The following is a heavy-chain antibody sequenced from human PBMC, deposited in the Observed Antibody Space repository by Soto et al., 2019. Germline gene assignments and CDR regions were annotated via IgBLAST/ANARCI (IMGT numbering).Heavy chain of an antibody. CDR2: INPNSGGT. D-gene: IGHD6-19*01. CDR1: GYTFTDYY. Sequence: QVQLVQSGAEVKKPGASVKVSCKASGYTFTDYYMYWGRQAPGQGLEWMGWINPNSGGTNYAQKFQGRVTMTRDTSISTAYMELNRLRSDDTAVYYCARDQSPSSGWPGMDVWGQGTTVTVSS. CDR3: ARDQSPSSGWPGMDV. V-gene: IGHV1-2*02. J-gene: IGHJ6*02.